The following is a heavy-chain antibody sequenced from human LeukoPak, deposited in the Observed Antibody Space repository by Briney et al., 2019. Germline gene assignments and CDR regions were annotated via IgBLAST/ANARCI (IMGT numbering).Heavy chain of an antibody. CDR3: ARDRVVRGVHDAFDI. CDR2: ISSSSSYI. V-gene: IGHV3-21*01. J-gene: IGHJ3*02. Sequence: GSLRLSCAASGFTVSSNYMSWVRQAPGKGLEWVSSISSSSSYIYYADSVKGRFTISRDNAKNSLYLQMNSLRAEDTAVYYCARDRVVRGVHDAFDIWGQGTMVTVSS. CDR1: GFTVSSNY. D-gene: IGHD3-10*01.